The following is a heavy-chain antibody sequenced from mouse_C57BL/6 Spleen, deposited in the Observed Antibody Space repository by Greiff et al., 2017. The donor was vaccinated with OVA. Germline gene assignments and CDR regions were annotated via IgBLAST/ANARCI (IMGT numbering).Heavy chain of an antibody. V-gene: IGHV5-9*01. CDR2: ISGGGGNT. CDR3: ARGGPFAY. Sequence: EVHLVESGGGLVKPGGSLKLSCAASGFTFSSYTMSWVRQTPEKRLEWVATISGGGGNTYYPDSVKGRFTISRDNAKNTLYLQMSSLRSEGAALYYCARGGPFAYWGQGTLVTVSA. CDR1: GFTFSSYT. J-gene: IGHJ3*01.